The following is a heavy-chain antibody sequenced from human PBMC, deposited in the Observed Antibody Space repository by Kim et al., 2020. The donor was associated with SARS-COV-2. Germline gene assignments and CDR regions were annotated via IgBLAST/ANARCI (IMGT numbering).Heavy chain of an antibody. V-gene: IGHV3-21*01. CDR1: GFTFSTYT. Sequence: GGSLRLSCAASGFTFSTYTMNWVRQAPGKGLEWVSSISSSSSYIYYADSVKGRLTISRDNAKNSLYLQMNSLRAEDTAVYYCARDKAEWLLYGYGMDVWGQGTTVTVSS. J-gene: IGHJ6*02. CDR2: ISSSSSYI. CDR3: ARDKAEWLLYGYGMDV. D-gene: IGHD3-3*01.